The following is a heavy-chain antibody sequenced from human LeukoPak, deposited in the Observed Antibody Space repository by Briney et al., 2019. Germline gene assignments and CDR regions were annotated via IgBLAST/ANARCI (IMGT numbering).Heavy chain of an antibody. D-gene: IGHD3-3*01. CDR3: ARDPIMAYYDFWSGSGDWFDP. V-gene: IGHV3-21*01. CDR2: ISSSSYI. J-gene: IGHJ5*02. Sequence: GGSLRLSCAASGFTFNSYSMNWVRQAPGKGLEWVSSISSSSYIYYADSVKGRFTISRDNAKNSLYLQMNSLRAEDTAVYYCARDPIMAYYDFWSGSGDWFDPWGQGTLVTVSS. CDR1: GFTFNSYS.